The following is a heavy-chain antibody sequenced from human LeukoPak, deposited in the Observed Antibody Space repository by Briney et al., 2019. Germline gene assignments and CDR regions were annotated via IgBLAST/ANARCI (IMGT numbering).Heavy chain of an antibody. Sequence: PGRSLRLSCAASGFTFDDYAMHWVRQAPGKGLEWVSSISSSSSYIYYADSVKGRFTISRDNAKNSLYLQMNSLRAEDTAVYYCARGACSGGSCYPIGYGMDVWGQGTTVTVSS. CDR3: ARGACSGGSCYPIGYGMDV. D-gene: IGHD2-15*01. V-gene: IGHV3-21*01. J-gene: IGHJ6*02. CDR2: ISSSSSYI. CDR1: GFTFDDYA.